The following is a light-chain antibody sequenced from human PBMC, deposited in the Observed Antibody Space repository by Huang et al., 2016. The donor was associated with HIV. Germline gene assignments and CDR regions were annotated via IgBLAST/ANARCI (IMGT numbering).Light chain of an antibody. CDR2: DAS. CDR1: QSVRNY. J-gene: IGKJ4*01. Sequence: EIVMTQSPATLSVSAGERATLSCRASQSVRNYLAWYQKKPGQAPRLLIYDASTGDTGIPDRFSGSGSGTEFTLTISSLQSEDSAVYYCQQYNDWPLTFGGGTKVEIK. CDR3: QQYNDWPLT. V-gene: IGKV3-15*01.